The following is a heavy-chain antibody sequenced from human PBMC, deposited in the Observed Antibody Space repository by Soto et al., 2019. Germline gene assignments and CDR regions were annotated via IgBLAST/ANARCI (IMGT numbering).Heavy chain of an antibody. CDR2: TYYRSRWYK. Sequence: SQTLSLTCAISGDSVSSDSATWNWIRQSPSRGLEWLGRTYYRSRWYKYYAVSVRSRITINPDTSKNQFSLQLNSVTHEDTAVYYCAREPWTLNPWGQGTLVTVSS. D-gene: IGHD1-1*01. J-gene: IGHJ5*02. CDR3: AREPWTLNP. CDR1: GDSVSSDSAT. V-gene: IGHV6-1*01.